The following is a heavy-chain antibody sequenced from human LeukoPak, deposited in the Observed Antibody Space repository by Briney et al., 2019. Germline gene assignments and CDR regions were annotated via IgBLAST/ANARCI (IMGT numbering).Heavy chain of an antibody. J-gene: IGHJ4*02. Sequence: PSQTLSLTCAVSGGSISSGGYSWSWIRQPPGKGLEWIGYINHSGSTNYNPSLKSRVTISVDTSKNQFSLKLSSVTAADTAVYYCARGVPYYYDSSGYYYRYYFDYWGQGTLVTVSS. V-gene: IGHV4-30-2*01. CDR1: GGSISSGGYS. CDR3: ARGVPYYYDSSGYYYRYYFDY. CDR2: INHSGST. D-gene: IGHD3-22*01.